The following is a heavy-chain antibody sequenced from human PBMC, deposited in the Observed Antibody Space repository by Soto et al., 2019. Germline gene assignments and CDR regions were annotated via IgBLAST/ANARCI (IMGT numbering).Heavy chain of an antibody. CDR1: GFIFSSYA. J-gene: IGHJ4*02. CDR3: ARGAPSCSCPDY. V-gene: IGHV3-23*01. CDR2: ISGSALGT. D-gene: IGHD2-15*01. Sequence: PGGSLRLSCAASGFIFSSYAMSWVRHAPGKGLEWVSVISGSALGTYYTDSVKGRFTISRDNSKNTLYLQMNSLRVEDTAVYYCARGAPSCSCPDYWGQGTLVTVSS.